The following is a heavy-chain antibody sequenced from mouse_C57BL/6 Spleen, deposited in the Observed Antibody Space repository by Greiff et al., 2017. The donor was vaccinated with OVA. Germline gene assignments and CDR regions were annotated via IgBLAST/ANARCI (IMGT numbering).Heavy chain of an antibody. CDR2: IDPSDCYT. V-gene: IGHV1-69*01. J-gene: IGHJ3*01. Sequence: VQLQQPGAELVMPGASVKLSCKASGYTFTSYWMHWVKQRPGQGLEWIGEIDPSDCYTNYNQKFKGKSTLTVDKSSSTAYMQLSSLTSEDSAVYYCARGYSNYLAWFAYWGQGTLVTVSA. D-gene: IGHD2-5*01. CDR3: ARGYSNYLAWFAY. CDR1: GYTFTSYW.